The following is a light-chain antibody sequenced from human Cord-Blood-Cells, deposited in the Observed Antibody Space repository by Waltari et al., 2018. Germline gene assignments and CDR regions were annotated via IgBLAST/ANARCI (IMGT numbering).Light chain of an antibody. V-gene: IGKV3-20*01. CDR3: QQYGSSPFT. CDR1: QSVSSSY. J-gene: IGKJ3*01. CDR2: GAY. Sequence: EIVLTQSPGTLSLSPGERATLSCRANQSVSSSYLAWYQQKPGQAPRLLIYGAYSRVTGIPDRCSGSGSGTDFTLTISRLEREDFAVDYCQQYGSSPFTFGPGTKVDI.